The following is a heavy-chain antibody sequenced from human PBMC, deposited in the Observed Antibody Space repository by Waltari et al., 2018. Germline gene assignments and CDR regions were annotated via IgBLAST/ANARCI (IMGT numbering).Heavy chain of an antibody. CDR2: IYYSGST. V-gene: IGHV4-39*01. J-gene: IGHJ5*02. CDR1: GGSISSSNYY. D-gene: IGHD3-22*01. Sequence: QLQLQESGPGLVKPSETLSLTCTVSGGSISSSNYYCGWIRQPPGKGLEWIGSIYYSGSTYYNPSLKSRVTISVDTSKNQFYLKLNSVTAADTAVHYCARSGYYDSSGYYWWFDPWGQGTLVTVSS. CDR3: ARSGYYDSSGYYWWFDP.